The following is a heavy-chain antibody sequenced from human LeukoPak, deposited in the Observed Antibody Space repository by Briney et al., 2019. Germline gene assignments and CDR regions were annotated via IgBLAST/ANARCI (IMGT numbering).Heavy chain of an antibody. CDR2: ISANGGGT. J-gene: IGHJ4*02. CDR3: AKYGPQDSGSSHFDY. Sequence: QSGGSLRLSCAASGFTFSNYAMSWVRQAPGKGLEWVSAISANGGGTYYADSVKGRFTISRDNSKNTLFLQMNSLRAEDTAIYYCAKYGPQDSGSSHFDYWGQGALVTVSS. CDR1: GFTFSNYA. D-gene: IGHD1-26*01. V-gene: IGHV3-23*01.